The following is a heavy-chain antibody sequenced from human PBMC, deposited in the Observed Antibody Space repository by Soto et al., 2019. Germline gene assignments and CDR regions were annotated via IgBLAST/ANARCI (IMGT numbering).Heavy chain of an antibody. CDR3: ARSPIDYGDDADLYYYGMDV. CDR1: GYTFTSYA. D-gene: IGHD4-17*01. J-gene: IGHJ6*02. V-gene: IGHV1-3*01. Sequence: QVQLVQSGAEVKKPGASVKVSCKASGYTFTSYAMHWVRQAPGQRLEWMGWVNAGNGNTKYPQKFQGRVTITRDTSAGTAYMELSSLRSEDTAVYYCARSPIDYGDDADLYYYGMDVWGQGTTVTVSS. CDR2: VNAGNGNT.